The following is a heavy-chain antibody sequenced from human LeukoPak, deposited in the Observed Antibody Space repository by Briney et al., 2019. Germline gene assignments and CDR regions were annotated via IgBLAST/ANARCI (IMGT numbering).Heavy chain of an antibody. Sequence: ASVKVSCKASGYTFTSYGISWVRQAPGQGLEWMGGIIPIFGTANYAQKFQGRVTITADESTSTAYMELSSLRSEDTAVYYCARNGIAVAVGDYYYGMDVWGQGTTVTVSS. D-gene: IGHD6-19*01. CDR1: GYTFTSYG. CDR2: IIPIFGTA. V-gene: IGHV1-69*13. CDR3: ARNGIAVAVGDYYYGMDV. J-gene: IGHJ6*01.